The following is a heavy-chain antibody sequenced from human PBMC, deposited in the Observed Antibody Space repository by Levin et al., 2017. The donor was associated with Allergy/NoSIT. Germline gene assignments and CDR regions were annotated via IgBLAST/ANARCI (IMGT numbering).Heavy chain of an antibody. CDR1: GYIFTGYY. Sequence: SVKVSCKASGYIFTGYYMHWVRQAPGQGLEWMGWINPDNGGTNSAQKFQGRVTMTRDTSISTAYMELSRLRSDDTAVYYCCAAAGDYWGQGTLVTVSS. CDR3: CAAAGDY. CDR2: INPDNGGT. V-gene: IGHV1-2*02. D-gene: IGHD6-13*01. J-gene: IGHJ4*02.